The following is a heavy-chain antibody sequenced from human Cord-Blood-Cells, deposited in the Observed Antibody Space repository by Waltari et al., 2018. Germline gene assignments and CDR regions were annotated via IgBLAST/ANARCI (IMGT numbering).Heavy chain of an antibody. J-gene: IGHJ4*02. D-gene: IGHD5-18*01. Sequence: EVQLVESGGGLVQPGRSLRRSCAASGFTFDDYAMHWVRQAPGKGLEWVSGIRWNNGSIGYADSVKGRITISRDNAKNSLYLQMNSLRAEDTALYYCSKARYSYGYEFDYWGQGTLVTVSS. CDR2: IRWNNGSI. CDR1: GFTFDDYA. V-gene: IGHV3-9*01. CDR3: SKARYSYGYEFDY.